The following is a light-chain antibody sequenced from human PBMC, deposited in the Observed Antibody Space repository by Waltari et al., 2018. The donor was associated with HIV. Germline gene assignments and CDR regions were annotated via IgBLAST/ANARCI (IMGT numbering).Light chain of an antibody. V-gene: IGKV1-33*01. J-gene: IGKJ5*01. CDR1: QDISKY. CDR3: QQHDELPVT. Sequence: DIHMTQSPSSLSASVGDRVTITCQASQDISKYLNWYHQQPGKVPKVLIYDASNLETGVPSRFSGRGIGTDFTLTITSLMPEDVGTYYCQQHDELPVTFGQGTRLLIK. CDR2: DAS.